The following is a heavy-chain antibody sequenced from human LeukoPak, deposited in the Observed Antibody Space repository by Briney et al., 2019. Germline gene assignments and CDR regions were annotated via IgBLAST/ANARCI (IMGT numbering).Heavy chain of an antibody. V-gene: IGHV3-11*06. CDR2: ISSSSSYT. CDR3: ARDRPPIYSGYDSYYFDY. J-gene: IGHJ4*02. D-gene: IGHD5-12*01. CDR1: GFPFSSYA. Sequence: GGSLRLSCEASGFPFSSYAMTWVRQAPGKGLEWVSYISSSSSYTNYADSVKGRFTISRDNAKNSLYLQMNSLKAEDTAVYYCARDRPPIYSGYDSYYFDYWGQGTLVTVSS.